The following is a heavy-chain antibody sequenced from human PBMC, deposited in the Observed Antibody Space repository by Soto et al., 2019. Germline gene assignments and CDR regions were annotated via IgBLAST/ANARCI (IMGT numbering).Heavy chain of an antibody. D-gene: IGHD6-13*01. CDR3: ERGSLRAKYSSSWFFDF. CDR2: ISPYNDNK. Sequence: ASVKVSCKASGYTFSSYGISWVRQAPGQGLEWMGWISPYNDNKKYTQKLQGRVTMTTDTSSRTVYMELRSLRSDDTAVYYCERGSLRAKYSSSWFFDFWGQG. CDR1: GYTFSSYG. V-gene: IGHV1-18*01. J-gene: IGHJ4*02.